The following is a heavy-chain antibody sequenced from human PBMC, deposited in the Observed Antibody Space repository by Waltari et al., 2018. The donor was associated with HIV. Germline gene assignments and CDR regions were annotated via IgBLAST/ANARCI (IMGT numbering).Heavy chain of an antibody. V-gene: IGHV4-4*07. CDR3: ARGAGELQGRAFDY. Sequence: QVQLQASGPGLVTPSATLSLTCSVPGGSISSYYWRWIRQPAGKGPEWMGRIYPSGSTNYSPSLKSRVTLSVDTSKNQFSLKLMSVIAADTAMYYCARGAGELQGRAFDYWGQGTLVTVSS. J-gene: IGHJ4*02. D-gene: IGHD1-7*01. CDR1: GGSISSYY. CDR2: IYPSGST.